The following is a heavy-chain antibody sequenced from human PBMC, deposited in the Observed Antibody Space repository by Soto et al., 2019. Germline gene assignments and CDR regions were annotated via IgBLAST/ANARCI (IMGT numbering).Heavy chain of an antibody. CDR2: ISGSGGST. CDR1: GFTFSSYA. D-gene: IGHD2-15*01. J-gene: IGHJ4*02. V-gene: IGHV3-23*01. CDR3: AKDGDIVVVVAATSYFDY. Sequence: EVQLLESGGGLVQPGGSLRLSCAASGFTFSSYAMSWVRQAPGKGLEWVSAISGSGGSTYYADSVKGRFTISRDNSKNTLYLQRNSLRAEDTAVYYCAKDGDIVVVVAATSYFDYWGQGTLVTVSS.